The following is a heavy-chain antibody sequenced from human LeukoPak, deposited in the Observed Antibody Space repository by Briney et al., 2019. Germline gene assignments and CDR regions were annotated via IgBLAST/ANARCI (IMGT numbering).Heavy chain of an antibody. J-gene: IGHJ4*02. V-gene: IGHV3-48*01. CDR3: AKLSGMIMFGDLFDF. Sequence: PGGSLRLSCAASGITFNSYTMNWVRQGPGKGLEWVSYISSSSSTIYYADSVKGRFTISRDNAKNSLYLQMNSLRAEDTAVYYCAKLSGMIMFGDLFDFWGQGTLVTVSS. CDR1: GITFNSYT. D-gene: IGHD3-16*01. CDR2: ISSSSSTI.